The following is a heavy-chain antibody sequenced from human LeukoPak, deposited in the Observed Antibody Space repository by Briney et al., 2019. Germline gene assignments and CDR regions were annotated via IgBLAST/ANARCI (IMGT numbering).Heavy chain of an antibody. CDR3: ASDDSGSYY. D-gene: IGHD1-26*01. J-gene: IGHJ4*02. CDR2: IYHSGST. Sequence: PSETLSLSCTVSGYSISSGYYWGWIRQPPGKGLEWIGSIYHSGSTYYNPSLKSRVTISVDTSKNQFSLKLSSVTAADTAVYYCASDDSGSYYWGQGTLVTVSS. CDR1: GYSISSGYY. V-gene: IGHV4-38-2*02.